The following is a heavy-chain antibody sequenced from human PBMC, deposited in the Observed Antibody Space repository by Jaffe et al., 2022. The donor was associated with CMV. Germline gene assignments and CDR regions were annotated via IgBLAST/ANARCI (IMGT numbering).Heavy chain of an antibody. J-gene: IGHJ4*02. V-gene: IGHV3-23*01. Sequence: EVQLLESGGGLVQPGGSLRLSCAASGFTFSTYAMSWVRQAPGKGLEWVSAISGSGGSTYYADSVKGRFTISRDNSKNTVYLRMKSLRAEDTAVYYCAKDRTGTMVKYYFDYWGQGTLVTVSS. D-gene: IGHD3-10*01. CDR1: GFTFSTYA. CDR2: ISGSGGST. CDR3: AKDRTGTMVKYYFDY.